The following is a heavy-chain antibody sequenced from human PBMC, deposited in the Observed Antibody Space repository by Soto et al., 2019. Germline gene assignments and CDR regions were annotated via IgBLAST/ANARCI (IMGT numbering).Heavy chain of an antibody. V-gene: IGHV4-39*01. CDR3: AKVVVAATRHTDFDS. CDR1: GGSINSNNYY. CDR2: IYYDGST. J-gene: IGHJ4*02. Sequence: SETLSLTCTVSGGSINSNNYYWAWIRQPPGKGLAWNASIYYDGSTYYNPSLKSRVTISIDTSKSQFSLRLRSVTAADTAIYYCAKVVVAATRHTDFDSWGQGTLVTVSS. D-gene: IGHD2-15*01.